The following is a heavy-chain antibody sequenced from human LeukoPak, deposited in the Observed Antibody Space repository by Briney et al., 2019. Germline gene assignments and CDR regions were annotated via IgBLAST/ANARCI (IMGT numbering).Heavy chain of an antibody. D-gene: IGHD3-10*01. CDR3: ATGSITMVRGDFNVDY. CDR2: IYYSGST. V-gene: IGHV4-30-4*01. Sequence: SQTLSLTCTVSGGSISSGDYYWSWIRQPPGKGLEWLGNIYYSGSTYYNPTLQIRVTITVDTSKNQFSLKLSSVTAADTAVYYCATGSITMVRGDFNVDYWGQGTLVTVSS. J-gene: IGHJ4*02. CDR1: GGSISSGDYY.